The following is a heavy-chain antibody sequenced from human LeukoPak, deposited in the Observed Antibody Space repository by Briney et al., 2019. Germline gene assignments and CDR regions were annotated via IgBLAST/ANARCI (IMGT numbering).Heavy chain of an antibody. V-gene: IGHV1-69*05. D-gene: IGHD3-22*01. Sequence: SVKVSCKVSGYTLTGLSMHWVRQAPGQGLEWMGRIIPIFGTANYAQKFQGRVTITTDESTSTAYMELSSLRSEDTAVYYCARSGYSAPFDIWGQGTMVTVSS. CDR2: IIPIFGTA. CDR3: ARSGYSAPFDI. J-gene: IGHJ3*02. CDR1: GYTLTGLS.